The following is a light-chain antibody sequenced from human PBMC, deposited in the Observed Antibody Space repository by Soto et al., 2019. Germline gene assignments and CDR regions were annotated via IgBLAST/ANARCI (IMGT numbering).Light chain of an antibody. Sequence: EVVMTQSPATLSVSPGERVTFSCRASQSVTTNLAWYQHKPGQSPRLRISGASTGASGNPPRFSGSGSGTEFTLTIDRLQSADFAVYYCQQYDRWPVTFGGGTKVEIK. CDR1: QSVTTN. CDR3: QQYDRWPVT. CDR2: GAS. J-gene: IGKJ4*01. V-gene: IGKV3-15*01.